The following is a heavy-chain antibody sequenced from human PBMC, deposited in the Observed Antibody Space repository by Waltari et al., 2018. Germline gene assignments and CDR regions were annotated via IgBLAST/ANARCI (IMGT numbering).Heavy chain of an antibody. D-gene: IGHD4-17*01. CDR3: AHDYGDSGRTY. CDR2: IHEDASVK. CDR1: GFTFSRSW. Sequence: EVQLVESGGGLVQPGGSLRLSCAASGFTFSRSWMSWVRQAPGKGLEWVANIHEDASVKYYVESVKGRVTISRDNAKNSLYLQMNSLRVEDTAVYFCAHDYGDSGRTYWGQGTLVTVSS. V-gene: IGHV3-7*01. J-gene: IGHJ4*02.